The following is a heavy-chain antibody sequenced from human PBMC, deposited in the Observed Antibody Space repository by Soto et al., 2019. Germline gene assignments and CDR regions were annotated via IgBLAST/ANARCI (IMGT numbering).Heavy chain of an antibody. D-gene: IGHD3-10*01. V-gene: IGHV1-69*13. CDR3: TSYGDFDS. J-gene: IGHJ4*02. CDR2: IIPIFGTA. Sequence: ASVKVSCKASGDTFSNYAFNWVRQAPGQGLEWMGGIIPIFGTASYAQKFQGRVTITADVSTGTVDMELSSLRSEDTAVYYCTSYGDFDSWGQGTLVTVSS. CDR1: GDTFSNYA.